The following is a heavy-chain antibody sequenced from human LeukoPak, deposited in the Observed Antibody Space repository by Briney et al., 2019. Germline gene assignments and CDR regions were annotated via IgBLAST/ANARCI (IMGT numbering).Heavy chain of an antibody. Sequence: SETLSLTCSVSGGSISIYYWSWIRQPPGKGLEWIGYVYNSGSTDYNPSLKSRVTISVDTSKNQFSLKLSSVTAADTAVYYCARGRHRGGSCYNYWGQGTLVTVSS. V-gene: IGHV4-59*12. CDR2: VYNSGST. CDR1: GGSISIYY. CDR3: ARGRHRGGSCYNY. D-gene: IGHD2-15*01. J-gene: IGHJ4*02.